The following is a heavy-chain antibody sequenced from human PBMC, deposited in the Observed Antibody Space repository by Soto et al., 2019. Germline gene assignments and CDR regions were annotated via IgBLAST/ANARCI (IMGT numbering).Heavy chain of an antibody. D-gene: IGHD1-26*01. CDR3: ARVKGLSGDN. Sequence: EVQLVESGGGLVQPGGSLRLSCAASGFTFSNYWMSWVRQAQGKGLEWVANIKQDGNEKYYVDSVKGRFIISRDNAKNSRYLQMNSLRAEDTAVYYCARVKGLSGDNWGQGTLVTVSA. CDR1: GFTFSNYW. J-gene: IGHJ4*02. V-gene: IGHV3-7*05. CDR2: IKQDGNEK.